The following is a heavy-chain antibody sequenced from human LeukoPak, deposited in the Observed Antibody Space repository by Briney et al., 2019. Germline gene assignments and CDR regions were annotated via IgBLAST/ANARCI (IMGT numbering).Heavy chain of an antibody. V-gene: IGHV3-23*01. Sequence: GGSLRLSCAASGFTFNSYAMSWVRQAPGKGLEWVSSISGSGDITYFGDSVKGRFTISRDKSKNTLYLQMNSLRAEDTAVYYCAKDKDLTKFRYFDYWGQGTLVTVSS. D-gene: IGHD3-3*01. CDR3: AKDKDLTKFRYFDY. CDR1: GFTFNSYA. J-gene: IGHJ4*02. CDR2: ISGSGDIT.